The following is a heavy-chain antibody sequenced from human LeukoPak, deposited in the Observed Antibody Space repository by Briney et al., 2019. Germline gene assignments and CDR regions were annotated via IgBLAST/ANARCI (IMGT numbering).Heavy chain of an antibody. V-gene: IGHV1-8*03. CDR2: MNPNSGNT. D-gene: IGHD5-18*01. CDR1: GYTFTSYD. CDR3: ARGGRAQYTFDY. Sequence: ASVKVSCKASGYTFTSYDINWVRQATGQGLEWMGWMNPNSGNTGYAQKFQGRVTITRNTSISTAYMELSSLRSDDTAVYYCARGGRAQYTFDYWGQGTLVTVSS. J-gene: IGHJ4*02.